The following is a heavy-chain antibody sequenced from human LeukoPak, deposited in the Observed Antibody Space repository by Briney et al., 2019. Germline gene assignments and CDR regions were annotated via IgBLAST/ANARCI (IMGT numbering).Heavy chain of an antibody. J-gene: IGHJ2*01. CDR3: AKIERWLVHGFDL. Sequence: GGSLRLSCAASGFTFSSYAMNWVRQAPGKGLEWVAGISGNGGSTYYADSVKGRFTISRDTSRNAVFLQRISPRDDDTAIYYCAKIERWLVHGFDLWGRGTLVTVSS. D-gene: IGHD6-19*01. CDR1: GFTFSSYA. V-gene: IGHV3-23*01. CDR2: ISGNGGST.